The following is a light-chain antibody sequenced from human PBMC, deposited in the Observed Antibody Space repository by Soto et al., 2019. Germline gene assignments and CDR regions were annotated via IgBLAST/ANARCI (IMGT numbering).Light chain of an antibody. CDR3: QQYFSYPIT. J-gene: IGKJ5*01. V-gene: IGKV1-8*01. CDR2: AIS. CDR1: QDVSTN. Sequence: AIRLTQSPSSFSASTGDRLTITCRASQDVSTNLAWYQQKPGEAPKLLVSAISNLQTGVPSRFSGSGSGTDFTPTIYGLQSEDFATYYCQQYFSYPITFGQGTRLEIK.